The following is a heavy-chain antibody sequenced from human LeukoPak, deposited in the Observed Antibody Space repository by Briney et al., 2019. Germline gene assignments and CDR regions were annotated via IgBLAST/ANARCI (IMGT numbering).Heavy chain of an antibody. CDR3: ARGIRGDY. Sequence: PSETLSLTCGVSGGSFSGYYWNWIRQPPGKGLEWMGEINDGGGSNYNPSLKSRVTISVDTSKNQFSLKLSSVTAADTAVYYCARGIRGDYWGQGTLVTVSS. J-gene: IGHJ4*02. V-gene: IGHV4-34*01. CDR2: INDGGGS. D-gene: IGHD3-16*01. CDR1: GGSFSGYY.